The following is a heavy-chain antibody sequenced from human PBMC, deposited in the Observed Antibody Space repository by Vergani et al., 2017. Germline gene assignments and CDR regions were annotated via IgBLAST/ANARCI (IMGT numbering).Heavy chain of an antibody. V-gene: IGHV5-51*01. CDR3: ARQASPGAVPLGHKYHMDV. J-gene: IGHJ6*03. Sequence: EVQLVQSGAEVKKPGESLKISCKGSGYSFTSYWIGWVRQMPGKGLEWMGIIYPGDSDTRYSPSFQGQVTISADKSISTAYLQWSSLKASDTAMDYWARQASPGAVPLGHKYHMDVWGKGTTVTVSS. D-gene: IGHD1-26*01. CDR1: GYSFTSYW. CDR2: IYPGDSDT.